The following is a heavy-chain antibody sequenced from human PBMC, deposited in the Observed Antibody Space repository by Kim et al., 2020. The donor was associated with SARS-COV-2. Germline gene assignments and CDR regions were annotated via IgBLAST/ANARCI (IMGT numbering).Heavy chain of an antibody. J-gene: IGHJ6*02. CDR1: GGSISSYY. CDR3: ARAYTELYYGMDV. D-gene: IGHD5-18*01. Sequence: SETLSLTCTVSGGSISSYYWSWIRQPPGKGLEWIGYIYYSGSTNYNPSLKSRVTISVDTSKNQFSLKLSSVTAADTAVYYCARAYTELYYGMDVWGQGTTVTVSS. V-gene: IGHV4-59*13. CDR2: IYYSGST.